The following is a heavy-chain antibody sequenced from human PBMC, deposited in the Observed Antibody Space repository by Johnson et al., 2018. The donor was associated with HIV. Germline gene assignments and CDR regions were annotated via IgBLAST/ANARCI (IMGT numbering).Heavy chain of an antibody. CDR3: ASRSYGYVRHAFDI. CDR1: GFTFSSYW. CDR2: VQQDGSAQ. Sequence: VQLVESGGGLVQPGGSLRLSCAASGFTFSSYWMSWVRQAPGKGLEWVASVQQDGSAQYSAASVKGRFTISRENAKNSLYLQMNSLRAEDTAVYYCASRSYGYVRHAFDIWGQGTMVTVSS. D-gene: IGHD5-18*01. V-gene: IGHV3-7*01. J-gene: IGHJ3*02.